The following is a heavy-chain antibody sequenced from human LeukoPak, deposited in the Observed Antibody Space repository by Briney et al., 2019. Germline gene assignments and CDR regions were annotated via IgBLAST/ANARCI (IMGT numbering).Heavy chain of an antibody. CDR1: GGSISSYY. CDR3: ASLAGGDGSNLGAYFDY. Sequence: SETLSLTCTVSGGSISSYYWSWIRQPPGKGLEWIGYIYYSGGTNYNPSLKSRFTKSVDTSRSQCTRKLSSVTAADTAVDYCASLAGGDGSNLGAYFDYWGQGTLVTVSS. V-gene: IGHV4-59*01. J-gene: IGHJ4*02. D-gene: IGHD5-24*01. CDR2: IYYSGGT.